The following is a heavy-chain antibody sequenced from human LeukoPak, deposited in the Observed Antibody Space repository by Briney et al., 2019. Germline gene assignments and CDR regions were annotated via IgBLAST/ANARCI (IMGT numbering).Heavy chain of an antibody. CDR1: GYSFTSYW. Sequence: GESLKISCKGSGYSFTSYWIGGVRQMPGKGLECMGIIYPGDSDTRYTPSFQGQVTISADKSIRTAYLQWTSLKASDTAMYYCARQKPLYCSSTSCYEYGMDVWGQGTTVTVSS. CDR3: ARQKPLYCSSTSCYEYGMDV. D-gene: IGHD2-2*01. J-gene: IGHJ6*02. CDR2: IYPGDSDT. V-gene: IGHV5-51*01.